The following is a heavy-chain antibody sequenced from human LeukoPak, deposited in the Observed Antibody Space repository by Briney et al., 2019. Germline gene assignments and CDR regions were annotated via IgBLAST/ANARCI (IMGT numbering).Heavy chain of an antibody. J-gene: IGHJ5*02. CDR2: INPIFGNT. CDR1: GGTFTSYA. V-gene: IGHV1-69*06. Sequence: VASVKVSCKASGGTFTSYAISWVRQAPGQGLEWMGGINPIFGNTNYAQKFQGRVTITADKSTSTAYVELSSLRSEDTAVYYCARRGYSYGLGPFDPWGQGNLVTVSS. D-gene: IGHD5-18*01. CDR3: ARRGYSYGLGPFDP.